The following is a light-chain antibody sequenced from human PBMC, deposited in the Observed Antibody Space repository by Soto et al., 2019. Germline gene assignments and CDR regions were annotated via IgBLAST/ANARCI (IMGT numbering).Light chain of an antibody. V-gene: IGKV1-39*01. J-gene: IGKJ4*01. CDR1: QSVDTY. CDR3: QQSYSTPPT. CDR2: AAS. Sequence: TQSPATLSVSPGERATLSCTASQSVDTYLAWYQQKPGKAPKLLIYAASSLQSGVPSRFSGSGSGTDFTLTISSLQPEDFATYYCQQSYSTPPTFGGGTKVEIK.